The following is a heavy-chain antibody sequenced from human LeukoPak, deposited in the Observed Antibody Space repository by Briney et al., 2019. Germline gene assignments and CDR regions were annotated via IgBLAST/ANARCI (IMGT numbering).Heavy chain of an antibody. V-gene: IGHV3-7*01. CDR1: GFTFSSYW. CDR3: ARALGVMTATHFDY. D-gene: IGHD2-21*02. Sequence: GGSLRLSCVASGFTFSSYWMSWVRQALGKGLEWVANIKQDGSEKYYVDSVKGRVTISRDNAKNSLYLQMDSLTAEDTAIYYCARALGVMTATHFDYWGQGTLVTVSS. CDR2: IKQDGSEK. J-gene: IGHJ4*02.